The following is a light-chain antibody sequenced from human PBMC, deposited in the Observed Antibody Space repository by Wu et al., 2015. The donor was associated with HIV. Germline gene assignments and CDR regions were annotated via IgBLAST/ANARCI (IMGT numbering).Light chain of an antibody. CDR1: QSVNSNY. Sequence: EIVLTQSPGTLYLSPGDRATLSCRASQSVNSNYLVWYQQKSGQAPRLLIYGASNRATGISDRFSGSGSGTDFTLTISRLEPEDFAVYYCQRYDSSHRGATFGQGTRLEI. V-gene: IGKV3-20*01. J-gene: IGKJ5*01. CDR2: GAS. CDR3: QRYDSSHRGAT.